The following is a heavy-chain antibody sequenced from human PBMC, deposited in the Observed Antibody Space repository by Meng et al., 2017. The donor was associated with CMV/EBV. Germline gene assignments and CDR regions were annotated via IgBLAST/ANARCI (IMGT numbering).Heavy chain of an antibody. J-gene: IGHJ6*02. Sequence: SVKVSCKASGGTFSSYAISWVRQAPGQGLEWMGGFIPIFGTANYAQKFQGRVTITTDESTSTAYMELSSLRSEDTAVYYCAANNPTYYYYGMDVWGQGTTVTVSS. V-gene: IGHV1-69*05. D-gene: IGHD1/OR15-1a*01. CDR2: FIPIFGTA. CDR3: AANNPTYYYYGMDV. CDR1: GGTFSSYA.